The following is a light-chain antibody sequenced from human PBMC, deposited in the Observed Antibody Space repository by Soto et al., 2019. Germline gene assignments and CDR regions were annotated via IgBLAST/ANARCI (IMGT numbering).Light chain of an antibody. V-gene: IGLV4-60*02. CDR1: SDHSNYL. J-gene: IGLJ3*02. CDR2: LEGTGSY. Sequence: QAVVTQSSSASASLGSSVKLTCTLSSDHSNYLIAWHQQQPGKAPRFLMKLEGTGSYNKGSGVPDRFSGSSSGADRCLTISNLQFEDEADYYCETWASNTWVFGGGTKLTVL. CDR3: ETWASNTWV.